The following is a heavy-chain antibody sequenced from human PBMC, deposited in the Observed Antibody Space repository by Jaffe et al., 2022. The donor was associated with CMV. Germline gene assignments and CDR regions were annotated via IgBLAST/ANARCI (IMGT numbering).Heavy chain of an antibody. V-gene: IGHV3-33*08. J-gene: IGHJ4*01. Sequence: QVQLVESGGGVVQPGRSLRLSCAASGFTFSTYVMHWVRQAPGKGLEWVAVIRYDGSNKYYADSVKGRFTISRDNSKDTLYLQMNSLRAEDTAVYYCASQYSSNWDGYYFAYWGHGTLVTVSS. CDR2: IRYDGSNK. D-gene: IGHD6-13*01. CDR1: GFTFSTYV. CDR3: ASQYSSNWDGYYFAY.